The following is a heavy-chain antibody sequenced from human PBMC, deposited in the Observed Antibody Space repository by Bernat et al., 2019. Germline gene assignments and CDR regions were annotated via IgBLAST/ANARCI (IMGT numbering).Heavy chain of an antibody. J-gene: IGHJ4*02. Sequence: EVQLVESGGGLVQPGRSLRLSCAASGFTFGDYAMSWVRQASGKGLEWVGRIRSKAYGGTTEYAASVKGRFTISRDDSKNMAYLQMNSLKTEDTAVYYCTGDPGSDYKAAYWGQGTLVTVSS. D-gene: IGHD3-10*01. V-gene: IGHV3-49*04. CDR2: IRSKAYGGTT. CDR1: GFTFGDYA. CDR3: TGDPGSDYKAAY.